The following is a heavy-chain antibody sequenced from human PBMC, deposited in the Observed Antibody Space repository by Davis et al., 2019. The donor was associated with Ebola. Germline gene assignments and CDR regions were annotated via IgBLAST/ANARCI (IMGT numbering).Heavy chain of an antibody. J-gene: IGHJ4*02. CDR1: NYTFPNYG. D-gene: IGHD5-24*01. Sequence: SVKVSCKASNYTFPNYGISWVRQAPGQGLEWMGGIIPIFRITNYAQKFRGRATIIADESTNTAYLELSSLGFEDTAIYFCARAGEMATTQAFDFWGQGTLVTVSS. V-gene: IGHV1-69*13. CDR2: IIPIFRIT. CDR3: ARAGEMATTQAFDF.